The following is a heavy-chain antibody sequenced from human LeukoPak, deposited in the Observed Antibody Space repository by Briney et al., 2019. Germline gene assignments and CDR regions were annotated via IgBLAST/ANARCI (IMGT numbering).Heavy chain of an antibody. CDR1: GGSISSYY. CDR2: IHYSGST. D-gene: IGHD2-15*01. V-gene: IGHV4-59*01. J-gene: IGHJ6*03. CDR3: ARSARVVAANGDYFYYYLDV. Sequence: SETLSLTCTVSGGSISSYYWSWIRQPPGKGLEWIGYIHYSGSTNYNPSLKSRVTISVDTSKNQFSLKLSSVTAADTAVYYCARSARVVAANGDYFYYYLDVWGKGTTVTASS.